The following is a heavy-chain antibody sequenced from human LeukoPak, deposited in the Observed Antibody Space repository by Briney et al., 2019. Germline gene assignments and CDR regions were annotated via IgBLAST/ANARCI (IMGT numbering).Heavy chain of an antibody. CDR2: IKQDGSEK. J-gene: IGHJ4*02. Sequence: GGSLRLSCAASGFTFSSYWMSWVRRAPGKGLEWVANIKQDGSEKYYVDSVKGRFTISRDNAKNSLYLQMNSLRAEDTAVYYCARGSRVAVAGTGFDYWGQGTLVTVSS. V-gene: IGHV3-7*01. CDR1: GFTFSSYW. CDR3: ARGSRVAVAGTGFDY. D-gene: IGHD6-19*01.